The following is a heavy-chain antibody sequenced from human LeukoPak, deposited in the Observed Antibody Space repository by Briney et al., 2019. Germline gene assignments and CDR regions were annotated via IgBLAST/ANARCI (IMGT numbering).Heavy chain of an antibody. J-gene: IGHJ4*02. V-gene: IGHV4-30-2*01. CDR3: AREYWDGYNSTRRTFDY. D-gene: IGHD5-24*01. CDR2: IYHSGST. CDR1: GGSISSGGYS. Sequence: SETLSLTCAVSGGSISSGGYSWSWIRQPPGKGLEWIGYIYHSGSTYYNPSLKSRVTISVDRSKNQFSLKLSSVTAADTAVYYCAREYWDGYNSTRRTFDYWGQGTLVTVSS.